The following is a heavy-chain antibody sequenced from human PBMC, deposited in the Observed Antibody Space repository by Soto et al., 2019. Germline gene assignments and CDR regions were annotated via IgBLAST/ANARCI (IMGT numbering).Heavy chain of an antibody. D-gene: IGHD6-19*01. CDR2: IIPLFDAT. CDR3: ARDRSSSWYNGTFYFDS. J-gene: IGHJ4*02. CDR1: GGTFTTYD. V-gene: IGHV1-69*06. Sequence: QVQLVQSGAEVRKPGSSVKVSCKASGGTFTTYDISWVRQAPGQGLEWMGGIIPLFDATKYAQKFQGRVTITADKSTGTDYMEMSSSRSEDTAMYYCARDRSSSWYNGTFYFDSWGQGTLVTVSS.